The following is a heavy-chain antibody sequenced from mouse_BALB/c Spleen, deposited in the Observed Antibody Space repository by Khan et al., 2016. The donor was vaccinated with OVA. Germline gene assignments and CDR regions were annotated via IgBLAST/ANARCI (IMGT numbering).Heavy chain of an antibody. J-gene: IGHJ4*01. D-gene: IGHD2-3*01. Sequence: QVQLKESAPGLVAPSQSLSITCTVSGFSLTSYGVHWVRQPPGKGLEWLVVIWSDGSTNYNSVLKSRLSISKDNSKSQVFLKMNSLQTDDTAIYXCARWFDGYSSLYAMDYWGQGTSVTVSS. V-gene: IGHV2-6*02. CDR1: GFSLTSYG. CDR2: IWSDGST. CDR3: ARWFDGYSSLYAMDY.